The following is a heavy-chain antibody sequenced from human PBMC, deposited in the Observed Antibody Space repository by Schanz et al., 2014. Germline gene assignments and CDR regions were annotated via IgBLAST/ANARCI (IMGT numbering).Heavy chain of an antibody. V-gene: IGHV3-30*02. Sequence: VQLVESGGGLVQPGGSLRLSCAASGFTFADYAMHWVRQAPGKGLEWVAVIWYDGTDRYYADSVKGRFTISRDNSKNTLYLQMNSLRTEDTAVYYCAKAYSSGWYDLDYWGQGTLVTVSS. CDR2: IWYDGTDR. CDR1: GFTFADYA. D-gene: IGHD6-19*01. CDR3: AKAYSSGWYDLDY. J-gene: IGHJ4*02.